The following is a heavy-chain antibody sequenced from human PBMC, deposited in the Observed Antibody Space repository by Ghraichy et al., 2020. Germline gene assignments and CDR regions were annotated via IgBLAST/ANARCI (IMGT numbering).Heavy chain of an antibody. CDR1: GGSISSYY. D-gene: IGHD2-2*02. Sequence: SETLSLTCTVSGGSISSYYWSWIRQPPGKGLEWIGYIYYSGSTNYNPSLKSRVTISVDTSKNQFSLKLSSVTAADTAVYYCARAAGRSPAAILVGMDVWGQGTTVTVSS. CDR3: ARAAGRSPAAILVGMDV. J-gene: IGHJ6*02. V-gene: IGHV4-59*01. CDR2: IYYSGST.